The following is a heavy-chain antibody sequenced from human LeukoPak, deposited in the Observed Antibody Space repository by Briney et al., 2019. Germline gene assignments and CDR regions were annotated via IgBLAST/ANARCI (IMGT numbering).Heavy chain of an antibody. CDR3: AKVGGYHYYHGMDV. V-gene: IGHV3-30*18. Sequence: GGSLRLSSAASGFTFSSYGMHWVRQAPGKGLEWVAVISYDGSNKYYADSVKGRFTISRDNSKNTLYLQMNSLRAEDTAVYYCAKVGGYHYYHGMDVWGQGTTVTVSS. J-gene: IGHJ6*02. CDR1: GFTFSSYG. D-gene: IGHD3-3*01. CDR2: ISYDGSNK.